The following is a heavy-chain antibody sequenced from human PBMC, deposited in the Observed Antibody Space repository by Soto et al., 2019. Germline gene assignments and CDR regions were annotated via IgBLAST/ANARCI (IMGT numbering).Heavy chain of an antibody. J-gene: IGHJ4*02. CDR2: IYYSGST. D-gene: IGHD1-26*01. Sequence: SETLSLTCTVSGGPVNSGIYYWSWIRQPPGKGLEWIGYIYYSGSTNYNPSLKSRVTISVDTSKNQFSLKLSSVTAADTAVYYCARAYSGSYFDYWGQGTLVTVSS. CDR1: GGPVNSGIYY. CDR3: ARAYSGSYFDY. V-gene: IGHV4-61*01.